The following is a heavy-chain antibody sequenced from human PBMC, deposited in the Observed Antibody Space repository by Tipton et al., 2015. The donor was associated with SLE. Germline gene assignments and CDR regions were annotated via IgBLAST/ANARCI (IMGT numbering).Heavy chain of an antibody. CDR3: AKYASGAMFEY. CDR2: IYQSGRT. Sequence: TLSLTCTVSGFSISSGYFWGWVRQPPGKGPEWRAVIYQSGRTSYNPAPNSRATISVDTSKNQCSLSLTSVTAADTAEYYCAKYASGAMFEYWGQGTLVTVSS. J-gene: IGHJ4*02. CDR1: GFSISSGYF. V-gene: IGHV4-38-2*02. D-gene: IGHD3-10*01.